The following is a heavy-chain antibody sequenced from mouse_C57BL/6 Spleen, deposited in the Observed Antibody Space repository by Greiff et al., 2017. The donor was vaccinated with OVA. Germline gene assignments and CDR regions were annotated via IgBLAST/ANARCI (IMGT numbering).Heavy chain of an antibody. Sequence: VQLKESGPGLVKPSQSLSLTCSVTGYSITSGYYWNWIRQFPGNKLEWMGYISYDGSNNYNPSLNNRISITRDTSKNQFFLKLNSVTTEDTATYYCAKAVPTSGPAWFAYWGQGTLVTVSA. J-gene: IGHJ3*01. CDR2: ISYDGSN. D-gene: IGHD5-5*01. CDR1: GYSITSGYY. CDR3: AKAVPTSGPAWFAY. V-gene: IGHV3-6*01.